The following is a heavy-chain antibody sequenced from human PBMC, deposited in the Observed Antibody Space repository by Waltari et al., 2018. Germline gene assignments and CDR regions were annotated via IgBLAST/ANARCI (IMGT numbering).Heavy chain of an antibody. Sequence: QVHLVESGGGVVQPGKSLRLSCVVSGLTFSSYGLHWVRQAPGKGLEWVAIIAYDGSNKYYGDSVKGRVTISRDNSNNTLYLRMNSLRPEDTAVYYCAKGRRNELQGLSYFDSWGQGTLVTVSS. CDR1: GLTFSSYG. CDR2: IAYDGSNK. CDR3: AKGRRNELQGLSYFDS. D-gene: IGHD1-7*01. V-gene: IGHV3-30*18. J-gene: IGHJ4*02.